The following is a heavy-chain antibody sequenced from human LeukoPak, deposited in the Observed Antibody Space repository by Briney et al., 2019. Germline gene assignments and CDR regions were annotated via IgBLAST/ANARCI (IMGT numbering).Heavy chain of an antibody. Sequence: PSETLSLTCTVSGGSISNYYWSWIRQPPGKGLEWIGYIYYTGTTSYNPSLKSRVTISLDTSKNQFSLRPTSVTAADAAVYYCARRYSSGWYFDYWGQGTLVTVSS. CDR3: ARRYSSGWYFDY. D-gene: IGHD6-19*01. J-gene: IGHJ4*02. V-gene: IGHV4-59*01. CDR1: GGSISNYY. CDR2: IYYTGTT.